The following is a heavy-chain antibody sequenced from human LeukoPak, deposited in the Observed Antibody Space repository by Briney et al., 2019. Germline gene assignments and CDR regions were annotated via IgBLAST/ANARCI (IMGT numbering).Heavy chain of an antibody. CDR2: INPNSGGT. D-gene: IGHD5-12*01. J-gene: IGHJ4*02. CDR3: ARALGYSGYVNYFDY. V-gene: IGHV1-2*02. Sequence: ASVKVSCKASGYTFTGYYMYWVRQAPGQGLEWMGWINPNSGGTNYAQKFQGRVTMTRNTSISTAYMELSSLRSEDTAVYYCARALGYSGYVNYFDYWGQGTLVTVSS. CDR1: GYTFTGYY.